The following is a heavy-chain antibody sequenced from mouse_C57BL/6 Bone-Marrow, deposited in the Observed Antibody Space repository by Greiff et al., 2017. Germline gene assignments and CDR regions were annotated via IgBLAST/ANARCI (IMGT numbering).Heavy chain of an antibody. Sequence: QVQLQQPGAELVRPGTSVKLSCKASGYTFTSYWMHWVKQRPGQGLEWIGVIDPSDSYTNYNQTFKGKATLTVDTSSSTAYMQLSSLTSEYSAVYYCARSSFAYWGQGTLVTVSA. CDR1: GYTFTSYW. V-gene: IGHV1-59*01. CDR2: IDPSDSYT. CDR3: ARSSFAY. J-gene: IGHJ3*01.